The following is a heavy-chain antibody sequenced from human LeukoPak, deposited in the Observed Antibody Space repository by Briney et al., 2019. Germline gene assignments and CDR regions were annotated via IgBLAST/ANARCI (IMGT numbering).Heavy chain of an antibody. J-gene: IGHJ4*02. CDR2: IIPIFGIA. V-gene: IGHV1-69*04. Sequence: SVKVSCKASGGTFSSYAISWVRQAPGQGLEWMGRIIPIFGIANYAQKFQGRVTITTDKSTSTAYMELSSLRSEDTAVYYCARDDSGSYYGDYWGQGTLVTVSS. D-gene: IGHD1-26*01. CDR1: GGTFSSYA. CDR3: ARDDSGSYYGDY.